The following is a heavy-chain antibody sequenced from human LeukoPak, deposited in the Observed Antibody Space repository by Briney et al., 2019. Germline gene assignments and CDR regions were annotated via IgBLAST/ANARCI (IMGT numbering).Heavy chain of an antibody. CDR1: GFSFISHA. Sequence: PGGSLRLSCAASGFSFISHAMNWVRQAPGKGLEWVSYISSSSTIIDYADSVKGRFTISRDNAENSLYLQMNSLRDEDTAVYYCLRVGLTYDILTGYPYWGQGTLVTVSS. J-gene: IGHJ4*02. V-gene: IGHV3-48*02. CDR3: LRVGLTYDILTGYPY. CDR2: ISSSSTII. D-gene: IGHD3-9*01.